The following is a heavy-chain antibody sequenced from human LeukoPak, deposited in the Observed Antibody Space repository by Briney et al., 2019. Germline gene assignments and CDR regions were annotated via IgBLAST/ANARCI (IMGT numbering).Heavy chain of an antibody. D-gene: IGHD1-26*01. CDR2: INPNSGGT. V-gene: IGHV1-2*02. CDR3: ARVGATGYYYYYDMDV. J-gene: IGHJ6*02. CDR1: GYTFTGYY. Sequence: ASVKVSCKASGYTFTGYYMHWVRQAPGQGLEWMGWINPNSGGTNYAQKFQGRVTMTRDTSISTAYMELSRLRSDDTAVYYCARVGATGYYYYYDMDVWGQGTTVTVSS.